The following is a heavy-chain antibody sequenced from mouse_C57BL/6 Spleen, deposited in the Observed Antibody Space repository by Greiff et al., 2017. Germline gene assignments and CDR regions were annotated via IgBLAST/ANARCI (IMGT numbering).Heavy chain of an antibody. Sequence: QVQLQQSGAELVRPGASVTLSCKASGYTFTDYEMHWVKQTPVHGLEWIGAIDPETGGTAYNQKFKGKAILTADKSSSTAYMELRSLTSEDSAVYYCTRSPISERAMDYWGQGTSVTVSS. CDR1: GYTFTDYE. V-gene: IGHV1-15*01. D-gene: IGHD3-1*01. J-gene: IGHJ4*01. CDR3: TRSPISERAMDY. CDR2: IDPETGGT.